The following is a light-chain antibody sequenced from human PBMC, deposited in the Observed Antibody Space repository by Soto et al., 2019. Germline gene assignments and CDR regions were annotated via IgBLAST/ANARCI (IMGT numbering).Light chain of an antibody. J-gene: IGLJ3*02. V-gene: IGLV1-44*01. Sequence: QSVLTQPPSPSATPGQRVPISCSGSSSNIARRSVYWYQQLPGTAPKLLMYSSDLRPSEVPDRFSGSKSGTTASLAISGVQSEDEADYYCSTWDDSLNGWVFGGGTKLTVL. CDR2: SSD. CDR1: SSNIARRS. CDR3: STWDDSLNGWV.